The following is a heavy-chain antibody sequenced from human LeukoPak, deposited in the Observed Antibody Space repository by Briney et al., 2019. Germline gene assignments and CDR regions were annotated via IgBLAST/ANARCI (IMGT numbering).Heavy chain of an antibody. CDR2: ISGSGGST. D-gene: IGHD2-2*02. Sequence: GGSLRLSCAASGFTFSSYAMSWVRQAPGKGLEWVSAISGSGGSTYYADSVKGRFTISRDNSKNTLYLQMNSLRAEDTAVYYCAKGRGYCSSTSCYTAGAYYYYGMDVWGQGTTVTVSS. V-gene: IGHV3-23*01. CDR1: GFTFSSYA. CDR3: AKGRGYCSSTSCYTAGAYYYYGMDV. J-gene: IGHJ6*02.